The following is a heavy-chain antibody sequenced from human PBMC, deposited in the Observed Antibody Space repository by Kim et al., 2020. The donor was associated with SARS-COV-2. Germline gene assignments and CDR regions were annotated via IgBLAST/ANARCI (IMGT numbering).Heavy chain of an antibody. D-gene: IGHD3-3*01. V-gene: IGHV5-10-1*01. J-gene: IGHJ6*02. CDR2: IDPSDSYT. CDR1: GYSFTTYW. CDR3: ARITTTPLGGMDV. Sequence: GESLKISCMVSGYSFTTYWISWVRQMPGKGLEWMGRIDPSDSYTNYSPSFEGHVSFSADKSISTAYLHWSSLKASDTAMYYCARITTTPLGGMDVWGQGTTVTVSS.